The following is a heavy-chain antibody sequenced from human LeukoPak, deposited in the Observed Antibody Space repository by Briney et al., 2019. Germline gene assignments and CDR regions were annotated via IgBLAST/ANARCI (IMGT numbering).Heavy chain of an antibody. D-gene: IGHD1-26*01. V-gene: IGHV3-23*01. CDR2: ISSSGGSP. Sequence: GGSLRLSCAASGFTFSSYAMSWVRQAPGKGLEWVSSISSSGGSPYYADSVEGRFTISRDNSKNTLYLQMNSLRAEDTAVYYCAKEDHSGSYYYFDYWGQGTLVTVSS. CDR3: AKEDHSGSYYYFDY. CDR1: GFTFSSYA. J-gene: IGHJ4*02.